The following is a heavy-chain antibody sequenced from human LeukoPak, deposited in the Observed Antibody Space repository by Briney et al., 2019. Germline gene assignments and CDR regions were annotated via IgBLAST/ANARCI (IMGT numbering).Heavy chain of an antibody. V-gene: IGHV1-2*04. CDR1: GYTFTGYY. Sequence: ASVKVSCKASGYTFTGYYMHWVRQAPGQGLEWMGWINPNSGGTNYAQKFQGWVTMTRDTSISTAYMELSRLRSDDTAVYYCARRQLEGYSGYDWGYWGQGTLVTVSS. J-gene: IGHJ4*02. D-gene: IGHD5-12*01. CDR3: ARRQLEGYSGYDWGY. CDR2: INPNSGGT.